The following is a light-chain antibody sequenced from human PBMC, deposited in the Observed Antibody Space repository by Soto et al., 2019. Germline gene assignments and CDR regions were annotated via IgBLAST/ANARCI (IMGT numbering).Light chain of an antibody. CDR1: QSVSSSY. J-gene: IGKJ1*01. CDR2: GAS. V-gene: IGKV3-20*01. CDR3: QRYGSSPPSWT. Sequence: ETVLTQSPGTLSLSPGERATLSCRASQSVSSSYLAWYQQKPGQAPRLLIYGASSRATGIPDRFSGSGSGTDFTPTIIRLEPEDFAVYYCQRYGSSPPSWTFGQGTKLEIK.